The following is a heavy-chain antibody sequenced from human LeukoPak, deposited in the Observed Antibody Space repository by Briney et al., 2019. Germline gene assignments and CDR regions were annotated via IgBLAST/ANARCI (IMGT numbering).Heavy chain of an antibody. Sequence: GESLKISCKGSGYNFSRYWIGWVRQMPGKGLEWMGIIDPGDSDNRYSPSFQGQVTISADKSLSTAYLQWSSLKASDTAMYYCARQSYDSTTYGDSFDPWGQGTLVTVSS. CDR1: GYNFSRYW. CDR2: IDPGDSDN. CDR3: ARQSYDSTTYGDSFDP. V-gene: IGHV5-51*01. D-gene: IGHD2/OR15-2a*01. J-gene: IGHJ5*02.